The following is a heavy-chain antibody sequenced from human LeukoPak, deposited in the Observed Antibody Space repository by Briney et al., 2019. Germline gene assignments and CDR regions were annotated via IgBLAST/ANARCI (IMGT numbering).Heavy chain of an antibody. CDR1: GGSISSYY. J-gene: IGHJ6*03. CDR2: IYYSGST. V-gene: IGHV4-59*01. Sequence: PSETLSLTCTVSGGSISSYYWSWIRQPPGKGLEWIGYIYYSGSTNYNPSLKSRVTISVDTSKNQFSLKLSSVTAADTAVYYCARGTITDFWSGYYRATDYYYMDVWGKGTTFTVSS. CDR3: ARGTITDFWSGYYRATDYYYMDV. D-gene: IGHD3-3*01.